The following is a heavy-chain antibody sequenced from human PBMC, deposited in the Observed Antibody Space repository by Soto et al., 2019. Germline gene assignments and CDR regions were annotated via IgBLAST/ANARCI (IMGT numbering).Heavy chain of an antibody. CDR1: GDTFTANY. V-gene: IGHV1-2*02. J-gene: IGHJ4*02. Sequence: QVQLLQSGAEVKKPGASVKVSCKASGDTFTANYIHWVRQAPGQVFEWMGWINPKSGGTKYPQKFQGRVTMTRDTSLSTVYMKLTRLTSDDTAVYYCARDRAKGGGSAGFDYWGQGNLVTVSS. D-gene: IGHD1-26*01. CDR2: INPKSGGT. CDR3: ARDRAKGGGSAGFDY.